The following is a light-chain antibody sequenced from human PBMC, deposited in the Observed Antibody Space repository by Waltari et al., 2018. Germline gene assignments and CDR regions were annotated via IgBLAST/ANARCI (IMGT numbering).Light chain of an antibody. Sequence: EVVMTPSPATLSVSPGERVTPSRSASQSINDMFAWYQHTPGAAPRLLIYGASTSAPDIPGMIVGGASATEFTLIISLQPAEDSAVYYCQQYTVSPPLTFGGVTKMEIK. CDR1: QSINDM. CDR2: GAS. V-gene: IGKV3D-15*01. J-gene: IGKJ4*01. CDR3: QQYTVSPPLT.